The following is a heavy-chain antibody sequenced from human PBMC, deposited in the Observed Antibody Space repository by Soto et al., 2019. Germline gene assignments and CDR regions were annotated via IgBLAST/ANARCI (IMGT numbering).Heavy chain of an antibody. Sequence: QTGGSLRLSCAASGFTFSSYWMHWVRQAPGKGLVWVSRINSDGSSTSYADSVKGRFTISRDNAKNTLYLQMNSLRAEDTAVYYCARDRHYDFWSGYYYSGYFDYWGQGTLVTVSS. J-gene: IGHJ4*02. V-gene: IGHV3-74*01. D-gene: IGHD3-3*01. CDR3: ARDRHYDFWSGYYYSGYFDY. CDR2: INSDGSST. CDR1: GFTFSSYW.